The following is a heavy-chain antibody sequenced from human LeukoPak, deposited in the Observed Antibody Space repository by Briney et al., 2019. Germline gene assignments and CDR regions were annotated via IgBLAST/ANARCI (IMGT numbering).Heavy chain of an antibody. CDR1: GFTFSTFA. CDR3: AKAAAGTPRYYFDY. J-gene: IGHJ4*02. Sequence: GGSLRLSCAASGFTFSTFAISWVRRAPGKGLDWVSAISASGDNTYYADSVKGRFTVSRDNSRTMVYLQMNSLRAEDSAVYYCAKAAAGTPRYYFDYWGQGTLVTVSS. CDR2: ISASGDNT. V-gene: IGHV3-23*01. D-gene: IGHD6-13*01.